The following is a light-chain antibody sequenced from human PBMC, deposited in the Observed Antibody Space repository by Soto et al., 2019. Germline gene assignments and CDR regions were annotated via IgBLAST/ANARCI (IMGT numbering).Light chain of an antibody. CDR1: QSISSW. V-gene: IGKV1-5*01. Sequence: VKLSAATLSASVGDRVTITCRASQSISSWLAWYQQKPGKAPKLLIYDASSLESGVPSRFRGSRSGTECTLTISRLQPDDVTTYYCQQYKCYPRTFGEGTKV. CDR2: DAS. J-gene: IGKJ1*01. CDR3: QQYKCYPRT.